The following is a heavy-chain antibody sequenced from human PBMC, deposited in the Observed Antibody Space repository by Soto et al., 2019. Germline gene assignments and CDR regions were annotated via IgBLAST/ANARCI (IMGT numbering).Heavy chain of an antibody. J-gene: IGHJ4*02. Sequence: PGESLKISCKGFGYTFVNYWIGWVRQMPGKGLEWMGTIYPGDSDTRYRPSFEGHVTISADNSISTAYLEWSSLKASDSGIYYCARSSGRSKDGYNYDYWGQGTQVTVSS. D-gene: IGHD5-12*01. V-gene: IGHV5-51*01. CDR2: IYPGDSDT. CDR1: GYTFVNYW. CDR3: ARSSGRSKDGYNYDY.